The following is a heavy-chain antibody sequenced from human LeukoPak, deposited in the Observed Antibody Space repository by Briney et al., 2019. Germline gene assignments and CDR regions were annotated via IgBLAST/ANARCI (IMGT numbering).Heavy chain of an antibody. D-gene: IGHD4-17*01. CDR1: GFTFSSYA. J-gene: IGHJ3*01. Sequence: GGSLRLSCVGSGFTFSSYAMTWFRQAPGSGLDWVSSIRGSGDGTSYADSVKGRFTMSRDNSKNTLYLQMDNLRAEDTAMYYCGRDPNGDYIGAFDFWGRGTLVTVSS. V-gene: IGHV3-23*01. CDR2: IRGSGDGT. CDR3: GRDPNGDYIGAFDF.